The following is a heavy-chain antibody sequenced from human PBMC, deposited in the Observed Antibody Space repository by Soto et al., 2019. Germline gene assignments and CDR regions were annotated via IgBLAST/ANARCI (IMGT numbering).Heavy chain of an antibody. CDR3: TRDPEGDFDCDY. CDR1: GFIFSDYG. Sequence: EVHLVESGGGLVQPGGSLRLSCAASGFIFSDYGLTWVRQAPGKGLEWVSHINAPSTSTLYADSVRGRFTISRDNAKNSVYLQMSSLSDEDTAVYDCTRDPEGDFDCDYWGQGTLVTVSS. CDR2: INAPSTST. J-gene: IGHJ4*02. V-gene: IGHV3-48*02. D-gene: IGHD2-21*02.